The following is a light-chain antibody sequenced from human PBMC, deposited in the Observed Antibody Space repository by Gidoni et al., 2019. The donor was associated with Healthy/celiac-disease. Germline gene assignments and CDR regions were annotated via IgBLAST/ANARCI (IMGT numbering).Light chain of an antibody. Sequence: DSQMTQSPSSLSASVGDRVTITCRAIQSISSYLNWYQQKPGKAPKLLIYSASSLQSGVPSRFSGSGSGTDFTLTISSLQPEDFATYYCQQSYSTPQTFGQGTKVEIK. J-gene: IGKJ1*01. CDR3: QQSYSTPQT. CDR1: QSISSY. CDR2: SAS. V-gene: IGKV1-39*01.